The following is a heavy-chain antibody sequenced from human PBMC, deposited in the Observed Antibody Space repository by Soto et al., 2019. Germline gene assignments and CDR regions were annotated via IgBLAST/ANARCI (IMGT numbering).Heavy chain of an antibody. CDR2: INPNSGGT. J-gene: IGHJ3*02. D-gene: IGHD2-2*01. Sequence: ASVKVSCKASGYTFTGYYMHWVRQAPGQGLEWMGWINPNSGGTKYAQKFQGWVTMTRDTSISTAYMELSRLRSDDTAVYYCARFAVVGYCSSTSCLPAFDIWGQGTMVTVSS. V-gene: IGHV1-2*04. CDR3: ARFAVVGYCSSTSCLPAFDI. CDR1: GYTFTGYY.